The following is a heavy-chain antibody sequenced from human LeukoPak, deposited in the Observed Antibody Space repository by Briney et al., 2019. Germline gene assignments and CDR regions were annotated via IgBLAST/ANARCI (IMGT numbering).Heavy chain of an antibody. V-gene: IGHV5-51*01. D-gene: IGHD3-22*01. CDR1: GYSLINHW. CDR2: IYPGNADA. CDR3: ARQGSYDNSGYSFDY. Sequence: GESLKISCKASGYSLINHWIGWVRQMPGNGLDWMGIIYPGNADATYSPSFQGQVTISADKSTTTVYLQWSSLKASDTAMYYCARQGSYDNSGYSFDYWGQGTLVTVSS. J-gene: IGHJ4*02.